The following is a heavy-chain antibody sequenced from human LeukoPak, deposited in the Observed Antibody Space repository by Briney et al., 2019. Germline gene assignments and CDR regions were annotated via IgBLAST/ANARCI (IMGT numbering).Heavy chain of an antibody. V-gene: IGHV4-59*01. CDR1: GGSISSYY. D-gene: IGHD3-16*01. CDR3: ARVPRWSDWAFEG. Sequence: SETLSLTCTVSGGSISSYYWSWIRQPPGKGLEWIGYIHNSGRPDYNPSLKSRVTISVDTSKNQFSLNLISVTAADTAVYYCARVPRWSDWAFEGWGQGTLVTVSS. CDR2: IHNSGRP. J-gene: IGHJ4*02.